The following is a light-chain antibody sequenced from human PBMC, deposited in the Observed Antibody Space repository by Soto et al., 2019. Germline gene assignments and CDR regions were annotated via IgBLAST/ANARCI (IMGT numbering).Light chain of an antibody. CDR2: EVN. J-gene: IGLJ1*01. Sequence: QCALTQPASVSGSPGQSITISCTGTSSDVGAHNYVSWYQQHPGKAPKLIMSEVNYRPSGVSNRYSGSKSGNTASLIISGLQAEDEADYYCSSHGSSKIFGTGTKLTVL. V-gene: IGLV2-14*01. CDR1: SSDVGAHNY. CDR3: SSHGSSKI.